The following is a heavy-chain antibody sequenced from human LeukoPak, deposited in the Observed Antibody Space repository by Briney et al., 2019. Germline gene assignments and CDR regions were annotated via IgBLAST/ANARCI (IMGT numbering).Heavy chain of an antibody. D-gene: IGHD3-9*01. Sequence: PGGSLRLSCAASGFTFSDYYMSWLRQAPGKGLEWVSYISSSGSTIYYADSVKGRFTISRDNAKNSLYLQMNSLRAEDTAVYYCARSRPYYDILPYYYGMDVWGQGTTVTVSS. V-gene: IGHV3-11*01. CDR1: GFTFSDYY. CDR3: ARSRPYYDILPYYYGMDV. J-gene: IGHJ6*02. CDR2: ISSSGSTI.